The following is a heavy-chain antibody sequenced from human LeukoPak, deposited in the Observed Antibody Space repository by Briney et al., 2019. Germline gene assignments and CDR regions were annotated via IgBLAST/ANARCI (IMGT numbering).Heavy chain of an antibody. D-gene: IGHD3-10*01. V-gene: IGHV4-34*01. Sequence: TSQTLSLTCAVYGGSFSGYYWSWIRQPPGKGLEWIGEINHSGSTNYHPSLKSRVTISVDTSKNQFSLKLSSATAADTAVYYCARHSHGRVVRGVIIADDYWGQGTLVTVSS. J-gene: IGHJ4*02. CDR1: GGSFSGYY. CDR2: INHSGST. CDR3: ARHSHGRVVRGVIIADDY.